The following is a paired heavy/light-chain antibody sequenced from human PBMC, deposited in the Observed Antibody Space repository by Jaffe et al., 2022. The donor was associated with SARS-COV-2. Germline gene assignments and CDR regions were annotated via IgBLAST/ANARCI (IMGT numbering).Heavy chain of an antibody. D-gene: IGHD1-26*01. CDR2: ISYHGTNK. V-gene: IGHV3-30*04. CDR1: DSSFSSYA. J-gene: IGHJ4*02. Sequence: QLVESGGGVVQPGRSLRLSCAASDSSFSSYAMFWLRQAPGKGLQWVAVISYHGTNKYYADSVKGRFTISRDNSENTVYLQMDSLRVEDTAVYYCARRNNGSPDYWGQGTLVTVSS. CDR3: ARRNNGSPDY.
Light chain of an antibody. CDR2: KVS. Sequence: DNVMIQTPLSSPVTLGQSASISCRSSQSPVHSDGNTYLSWLHQRPGQPPRLLIYKVSNRFSGVPDRFSGSGAGTEFTLKISRVEAEDVGIYYCMQAAQLPHTFGQGTKLEIK. V-gene: IGKV2-24*01. CDR3: MQAAQLPHT. J-gene: IGKJ2*01. CDR1: QSPVHSDGNTY.